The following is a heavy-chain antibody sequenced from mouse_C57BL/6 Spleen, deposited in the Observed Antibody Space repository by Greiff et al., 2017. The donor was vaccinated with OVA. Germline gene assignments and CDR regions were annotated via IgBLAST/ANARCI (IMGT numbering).Heavy chain of an antibody. J-gene: IGHJ2*01. D-gene: IGHD2-4*01. CDR1: GFNIKDYY. CDR3: ARWGDYPYYFDY. V-gene: IGHV14-2*01. Sequence: DVKLQESGAELVKPGASVKLSCTASGFNIKDYYMHWVKQRTEQGLEWIGRIDPADGEPKSAPKFPGKATLTADTSSNTAYLQLSRLTAEDTAVYYCARWGDYPYYFDYWGQGTTLTVSS. CDR2: IDPADGEP.